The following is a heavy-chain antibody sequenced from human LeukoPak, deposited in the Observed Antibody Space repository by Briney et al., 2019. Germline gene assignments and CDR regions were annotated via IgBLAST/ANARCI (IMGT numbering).Heavy chain of an antibody. Sequence: ASVEVSCKASEYTFTGYYIHWVRQAPGQGLEWMGWIDPNTGDSNYVQKFQGRVTMTRDTSISTAYMELSRLRSDDTAFYYCARIRYCGGISCYYIDYWGQGTLATVSA. CDR3: ARIRYCGGISCYYIDY. CDR1: EYTFTGYY. J-gene: IGHJ4*02. V-gene: IGHV1-2*02. CDR2: IDPNTGDS. D-gene: IGHD2-2*01.